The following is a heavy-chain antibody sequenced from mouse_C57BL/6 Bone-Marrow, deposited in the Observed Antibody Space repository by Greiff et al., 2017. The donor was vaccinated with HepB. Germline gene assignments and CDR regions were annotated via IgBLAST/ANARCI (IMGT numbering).Heavy chain of an antibody. Sequence: EVQLQQSGPELVKPGASVKIPCKASGYTFTDYNMDWVKQSHGKSLEWIGDINPNNGGTIYNQKFKGKATLTVDKSSSTAYMERRSLTSEDTAVYYCARLGKGFAYWGQGTLVTVSA. J-gene: IGHJ3*01. V-gene: IGHV1-18*01. D-gene: IGHD1-3*01. CDR2: INPNNGGT. CDR3: ARLGKGFAY. CDR1: GYTFTDYN.